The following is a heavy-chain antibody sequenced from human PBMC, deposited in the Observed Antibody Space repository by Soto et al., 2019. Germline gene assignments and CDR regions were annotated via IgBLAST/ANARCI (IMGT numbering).Heavy chain of an antibody. Sequence: EVQLLESGGGLVQPGGSLRLSCAASGFTFSSYAMSWVRQAPGKGLEWVSAISGSGGSTYYADSVKGRFTISRDNSKNTLYLQMNSLRAQDTAVNYCAKDSGLLREWLFDLWGRGTLVTVSS. CDR2: ISGSGGST. D-gene: IGHD3-3*01. V-gene: IGHV3-23*01. CDR1: GFTFSSYA. J-gene: IGHJ2*01. CDR3: AKDSGLLREWLFDL.